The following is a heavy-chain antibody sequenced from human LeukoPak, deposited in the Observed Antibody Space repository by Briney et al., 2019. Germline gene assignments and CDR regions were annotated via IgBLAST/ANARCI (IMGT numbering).Heavy chain of an antibody. D-gene: IGHD3-22*01. J-gene: IGHJ4*02. CDR1: GGSISSGGYY. CDR2: IYYSGST. CDR3: ARGGSSGYYLGVVDY. V-gene: IGHV4-31*03. Sequence: PSETLSLTCTVSGGSISSGGYYWSWIRQHPGKGLEWIGYIYYSGSTYYNPSLKSRVTISVDTSKNQFSLKLSSVTAADTAVYYCARGGSSGYYLGVVDYWGQETLVTVSS.